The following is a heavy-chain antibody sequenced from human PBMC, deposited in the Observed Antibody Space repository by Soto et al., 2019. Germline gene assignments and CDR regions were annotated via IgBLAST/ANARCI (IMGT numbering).Heavy chain of an antibody. Sequence: SETLSLTCTVSGGSISSYYWSWIRQPPGKGLEWIGYIYYSGSTNYNPSLKSRVTISVDTSKNQFSLKLSSVTAADTAVYYCARLGSGRDYYYYYYMDVWGKGTTVTVSS. CDR3: ARLGSGRDYYYYYYMDV. CDR2: IYYSGST. V-gene: IGHV4-59*08. CDR1: GGSISSYY. J-gene: IGHJ6*03. D-gene: IGHD3-10*01.